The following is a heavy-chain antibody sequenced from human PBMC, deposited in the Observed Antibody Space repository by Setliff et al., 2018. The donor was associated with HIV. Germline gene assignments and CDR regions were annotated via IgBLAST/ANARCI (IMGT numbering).Heavy chain of an antibody. V-gene: IGHV3-74*01. Sequence: GGSLRLSCAAPGFTFNTYWMHWVRQAPGKGLVWVSHSNSDGSSTTYADSVKGRFTISRDNAKNTLYLQMNSLRAEDTAVYFCARELPGPPGALDIWGHGTMVTVSS. CDR3: ARELPGPPGALDI. D-gene: IGHD7-27*01. J-gene: IGHJ3*02. CDR1: GFTFNTYW. CDR2: SNSDGSST.